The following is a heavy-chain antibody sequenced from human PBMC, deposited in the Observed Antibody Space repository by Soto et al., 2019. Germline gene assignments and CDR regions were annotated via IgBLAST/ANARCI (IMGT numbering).Heavy chain of an antibody. D-gene: IGHD3-10*01. CDR3: ARGDRGGSGSPASYYYSGLDV. CDR2: VSAGGDMT. J-gene: IGHJ6*02. Sequence: DVPLLESGGHLVQPGGSLRLSCAASGFTFSSYAMCWVRQAPGKGLEWVSSVSAGGDMTYYSDSVQGRFTISRDNYNTALFLQMNSLRIEDTALYYCARGDRGGSGSPASYYYSGLDVWGQGTKVTVS. CDR1: GFTFSSYA. V-gene: IGHV3-23*01.